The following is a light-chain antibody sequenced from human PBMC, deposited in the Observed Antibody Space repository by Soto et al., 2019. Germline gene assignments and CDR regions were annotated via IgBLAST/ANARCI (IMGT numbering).Light chain of an antibody. CDR3: QQSYSTPRVT. CDR2: AAS. J-gene: IGKJ3*01. V-gene: IGKV1-39*01. Sequence: DIQMNPSPSSLSASVGDIVTITCRASQSISSYLNWYQQKPGKAPKLLIYAASSLQSGVPSRFSGSGSGTDFTLTISSLQPEDFATYYCQQSYSTPRVTFGPGTKVDIK. CDR1: QSISSY.